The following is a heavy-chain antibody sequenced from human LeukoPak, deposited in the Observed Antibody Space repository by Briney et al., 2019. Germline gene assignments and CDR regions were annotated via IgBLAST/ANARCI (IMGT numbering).Heavy chain of an antibody. CDR2: IIPIFGTA. CDR1: GGTFSSYA. J-gene: IGHJ2*01. Sequence: SVKVSCKASGGTFSSYAISWVRQAPGQGLEWMGGIIPIFGTANYAQKFQGRVTITADESTSTAYMELSSLRSEDTAVHYCARGSPHWGPVAPREEYFDLWGRGTLVTVSS. CDR3: ARGSPHWGPVAPREEYFDL. D-gene: IGHD6-19*01. V-gene: IGHV1-69*13.